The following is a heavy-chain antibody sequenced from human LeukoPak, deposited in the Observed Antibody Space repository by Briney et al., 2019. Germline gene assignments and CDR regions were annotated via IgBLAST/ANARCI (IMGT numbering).Heavy chain of an antibody. D-gene: IGHD6-13*01. CDR2: ISGCGGGT. CDR1: GFTFSSYV. J-gene: IGHJ4*02. V-gene: IGHV3-23*01. Sequence: GGSLRLSCAASGFTFSSYVMSWVRQAPGKGLEWVSAISGCGGGTYYADSVKGRFTISRDNSKNTLYLQMNSLRADDTAVYYCAKGRSSSWYSAFDYWGQGTLVTVSS. CDR3: AKGRSSSWYSAFDY.